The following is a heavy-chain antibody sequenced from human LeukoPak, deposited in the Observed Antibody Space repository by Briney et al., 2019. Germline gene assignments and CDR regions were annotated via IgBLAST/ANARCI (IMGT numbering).Heavy chain of an antibody. CDR3: ARALSVVVPAAIDY. V-gene: IGHV3-30-3*01. CDR1: GFTFSSYA. CDR2: ISYDGSNK. Sequence: PGGSLRLSCAASGFTFSSYAMHRVRQAPGKGLEWVAVISYDGSNKYYADSVKGRFTISRDNSMNTLYMQMNSLRAEDTAVYYCARALSVVVPAAIDYWGQGTLVTASS. J-gene: IGHJ4*02. D-gene: IGHD2-2*01.